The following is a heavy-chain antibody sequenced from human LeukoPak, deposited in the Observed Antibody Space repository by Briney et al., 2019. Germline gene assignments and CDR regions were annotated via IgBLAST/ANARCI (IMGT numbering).Heavy chain of an antibody. CDR3: ARAAGARTGTTDY. D-gene: IGHD1-7*01. Sequence: ASVKVSCKASGYTFTSYDINWGRHATGQGLEWMGWMNPNSGNTGYAQKFQGRVTMTRNTSISTTYMELSSLRSEDTAVYYCARAAGARTGTTDYWGQGTLVTVSS. CDR2: MNPNSGNT. J-gene: IGHJ4*02. CDR1: GYTFTSYD. V-gene: IGHV1-8*01.